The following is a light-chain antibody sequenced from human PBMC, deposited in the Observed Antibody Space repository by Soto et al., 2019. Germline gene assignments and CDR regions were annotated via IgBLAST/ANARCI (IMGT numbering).Light chain of an antibody. Sequence: DIQMTQSPSTLSASVGDRVTITCLASQSISSVLAWYQQKPGKAPKLLIYDASSLESGVPSRFIVSGSGTEFTLTVSSLQPDDFATYYCQQYNSYSPWTFGQGTKVEIK. CDR1: QSISSV. J-gene: IGKJ1*01. CDR3: QQYNSYSPWT. V-gene: IGKV1-5*01. CDR2: DAS.